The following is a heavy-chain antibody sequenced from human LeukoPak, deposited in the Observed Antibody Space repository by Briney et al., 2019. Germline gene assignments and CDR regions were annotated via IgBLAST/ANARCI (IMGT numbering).Heavy chain of an antibody. CDR2: IKQEGREK. CDR1: GFTFSSYW. V-gene: IGHV3-7*03. CDR3: ARDYRRWFGELSLYDY. Sequence: PGGSLRLSCAASGFTFSSYWMSWVRQAPGKGLEWVANIKQEGREKYYVDSVKGRFTISRDNAENSLYLQMNSLRAEDTAVYYCARDYRRWFGELSLYDYWGQGTLVTVSS. J-gene: IGHJ4*02. D-gene: IGHD3-10*01.